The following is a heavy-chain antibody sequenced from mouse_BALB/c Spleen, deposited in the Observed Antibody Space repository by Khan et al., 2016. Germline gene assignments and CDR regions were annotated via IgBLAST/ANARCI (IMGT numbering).Heavy chain of an antibody. CDR2: IDPGNGDT. CDR1: GFNIKDYY. CDR3: SVRFAY. J-gene: IGHJ3*01. V-gene: IGHV14-4*02. Sequence: VQLQQSGAELVRSGASVKLSCTASGFNIKDYYMHWVKQRPEQGLEWIGWIDPGNGDTEYAPKFQGKATMTADTSSNIAYLQLSSLTSEDTAVCYCSVRFAYCGQGTLVTVSA.